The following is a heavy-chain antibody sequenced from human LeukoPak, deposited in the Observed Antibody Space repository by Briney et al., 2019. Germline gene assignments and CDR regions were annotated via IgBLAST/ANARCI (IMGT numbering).Heavy chain of an antibody. D-gene: IGHD2-15*01. CDR1: GGSFSGYY. V-gene: IGHV4-34*01. CDR3: ARATASVVAASVYYFDY. CDR2: IYYSGST. J-gene: IGHJ4*02. Sequence: SETLSLTCAVYGGSFSGYYWSWIRQPPGKGLEWIGSIYYSGSTYYNPSLKSRVTISVDTSKNQFSLKLSSVTAADTAVYYCARATASVVAASVYYFDYWGQGTLVTVSS.